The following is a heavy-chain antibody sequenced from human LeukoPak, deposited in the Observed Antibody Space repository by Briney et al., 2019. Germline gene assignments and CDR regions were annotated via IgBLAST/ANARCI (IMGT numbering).Heavy chain of an antibody. CDR3: ASGGSYYLVDY. Sequence: GGSLRLSCAASGYTFSSYSMNWVRQAPGKGLEWVSSITSSSSYIYYADSVKGRFTISRDNAKNSLYLQMNSLRAEDTAVYYCASGGSYYLVDYWGQGTLVTVSS. CDR1: GYTFSSYS. D-gene: IGHD1-26*01. CDR2: ITSSSSYI. V-gene: IGHV3-21*01. J-gene: IGHJ4*02.